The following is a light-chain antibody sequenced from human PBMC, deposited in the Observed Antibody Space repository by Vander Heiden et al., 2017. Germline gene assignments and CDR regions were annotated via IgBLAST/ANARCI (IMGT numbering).Light chain of an antibody. J-gene: IGKJ3*01. Sequence: IVLTPSPGTLSFSPGERATLSCRASQSVSSSYLAWYQQKPGQAPRLLIYGASSRATGIPDRFSGSGSGTDFTLTISRLEPEDFAVYYCQQNGSSPFTFGHGTKVDIK. V-gene: IGKV3-20*01. CDR3: QQNGSSPFT. CDR2: GAS. CDR1: QSVSSSY.